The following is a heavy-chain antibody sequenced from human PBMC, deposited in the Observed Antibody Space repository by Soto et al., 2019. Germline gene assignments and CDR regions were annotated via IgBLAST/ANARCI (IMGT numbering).Heavy chain of an antibody. CDR1: RFTFSSYW. CDR2: IKQDGSEK. D-gene: IGHD5-12*01. J-gene: IGHJ4*02. CDR3: TRKARGDSGYESLDY. V-gene: IGHV3-7*01. Sequence: GWSRRLSCASSRFTFSSYWMSWVRQAPGKGLEWVANIKQDGSEKYYVDSVKGRFTISRDNAKNSLYLQMNSLRAEDTAVYYCTRKARGDSGYESLDYWGQGTLVTVS.